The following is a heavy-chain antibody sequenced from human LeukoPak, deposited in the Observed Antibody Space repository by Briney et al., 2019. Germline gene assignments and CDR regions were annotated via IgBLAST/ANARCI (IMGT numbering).Heavy chain of an antibody. J-gene: IGHJ4*02. D-gene: IGHD2-15*01. V-gene: IGHV1-69*13. Sequence: SVKVSCKASGGTFSSYAISWVRRAPGQGLEWMGGIIPIFGTANYAQKFQGRVTITADESTSTAYMELSSLRSEDTAVYYCARESPGEVGPSAFDYWGQGTLVTVSS. CDR1: GGTFSSYA. CDR3: ARESPGEVGPSAFDY. CDR2: IIPIFGTA.